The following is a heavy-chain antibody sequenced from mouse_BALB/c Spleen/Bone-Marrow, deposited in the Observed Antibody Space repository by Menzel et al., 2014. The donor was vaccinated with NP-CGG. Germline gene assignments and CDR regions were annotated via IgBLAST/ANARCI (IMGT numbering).Heavy chain of an antibody. D-gene: IGHD4-1*01. J-gene: IGHJ2*01. CDR3: TRTGTGYFDY. CDR2: IRLKSNNYAT. V-gene: IGHV6-6*02. CDR1: GFTSSHYW. Sequence: EVMLVESGGGLVQPGESMKLSCVVSGFTSSHYWMNWVRQSPEKGLEWVAEIRLKSNNYATHYAESVKGRFTISRDDSKSSVYLQMNNLRAEDTGIYYCTRTGTGYFDYWGQGTTLTVSS.